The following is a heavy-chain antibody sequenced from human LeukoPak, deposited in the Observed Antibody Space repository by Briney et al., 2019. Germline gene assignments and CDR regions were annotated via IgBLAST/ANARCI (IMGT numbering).Heavy chain of an antibody. D-gene: IGHD1-20*01. CDR2: IYYSGST. J-gene: IGHJ4*02. CDR1: GGSISNYY. Sequence: PSETLSLTCTVSGGSISNYYWSWLRQPPGKGLEWIGYIYYSGSTNYNPSLTSRVTISVDTSKNQFSLKLSSVTAADTAVYYCARAGMYNWNYFDYWGQGTLVTVSS. V-gene: IGHV4-59*01. CDR3: ARAGMYNWNYFDY.